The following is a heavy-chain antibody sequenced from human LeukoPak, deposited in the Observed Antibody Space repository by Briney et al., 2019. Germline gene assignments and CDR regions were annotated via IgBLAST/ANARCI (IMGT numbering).Heavy chain of an antibody. V-gene: IGHV1-2*02. D-gene: IGHD2-15*01. CDR1: FTVYY. Sequence: GASVKVSCTFTVYYIHWVRQAPGHGLEWMGWINPNSGGTNYAQKFQGRVTMTRDTSISTAYMKLSRLRSDDTAVYYCAREGRGWAFDIWGQGTMVTVSS. CDR2: INPNSGGT. CDR3: AREGRGWAFDI. J-gene: IGHJ3*02.